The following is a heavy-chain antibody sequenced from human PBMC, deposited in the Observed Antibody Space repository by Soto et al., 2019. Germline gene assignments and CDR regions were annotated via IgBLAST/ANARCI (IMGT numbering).Heavy chain of an antibody. J-gene: IGHJ5*02. CDR1: GDSISNANYY. CDR3: AGSYRGYYKWFER. V-gene: IGHV4-39*01. CDR2: IYYSGIT. D-gene: IGHD5-18*01. Sequence: SETLSLTCTVSGDSISNANYYWAWFRQTPGKGLEWIANIYYSGITYCNPSLKSRVAISVDTSKNQFSLKLSSVTAADTAIYYCAGSYRGYYKWFERWGQGTLGTVS.